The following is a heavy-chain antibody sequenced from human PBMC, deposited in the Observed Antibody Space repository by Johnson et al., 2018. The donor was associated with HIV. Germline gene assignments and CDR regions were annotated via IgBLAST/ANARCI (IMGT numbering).Heavy chain of an antibody. Sequence: QVQLVESGGGVVQPGRSLRLSCAASGFTFSNAWMSWVRPAPGQVLEWVSYLSSRGSTIYSADSVKGLFTISRDNAKNSLYLQMNGLRAEDTAVYYCARSPGPNACLFDIWGQGTMVTVSS. V-gene: IGHV3-11*04. J-gene: IGHJ3*02. CDR3: ARSPGPNACLFDI. CDR2: LSSRGSTI. D-gene: IGHD4/OR15-4a*01. CDR1: GFTFSNAW.